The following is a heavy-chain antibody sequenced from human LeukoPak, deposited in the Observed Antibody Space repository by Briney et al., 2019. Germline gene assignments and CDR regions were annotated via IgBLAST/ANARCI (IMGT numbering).Heavy chain of an antibody. Sequence: SETLSLTCTVSGGSISSYYWSWIRQPPGKGLEWIGDIYYSGSTNYNPSLKSRVTISVDTSKNQFSLKLSSVTAADTAVYYCARLTIAAAGTSFDYWGQGTLVTVSS. V-gene: IGHV4-59*08. CDR2: IYYSGST. CDR1: GGSISSYY. J-gene: IGHJ4*02. CDR3: ARLTIAAAGTSFDY. D-gene: IGHD6-13*01.